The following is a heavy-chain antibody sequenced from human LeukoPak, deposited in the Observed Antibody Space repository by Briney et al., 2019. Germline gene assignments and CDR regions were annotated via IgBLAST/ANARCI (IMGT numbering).Heavy chain of an antibody. CDR2: ISSSSSYT. Sequence: GGSLRLSCAASGFTFSDYYMSWIRQAPGKGLEWVSYISSSSSYTNYADSVKGRFTISRDNAKNSLYLQMNSLRAEDTAVYYCARDPYSSSSWVYFDYWGQGTLVTVSS. J-gene: IGHJ4*02. D-gene: IGHD6-6*01. CDR3: ARDPYSSSSWVYFDY. V-gene: IGHV3-11*05. CDR1: GFTFSDYY.